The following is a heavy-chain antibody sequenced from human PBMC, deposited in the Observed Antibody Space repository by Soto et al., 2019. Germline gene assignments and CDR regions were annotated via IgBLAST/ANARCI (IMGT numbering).Heavy chain of an antibody. CDR1: GFTFSSYW. D-gene: IGHD2-21*02. J-gene: IGHJ6*02. Sequence: PGGSLRLSCAASGFTFSSYWMHWVRQAPGKGLVWVSRINSDGSSTSYADSVKGRFTISRDNAKNTLYLQMNSLRAEDTAVYYCASAYCGGDCYSDYYSYGMDVWGQGTTVTVSS. CDR2: INSDGSST. CDR3: ASAYCGGDCYSDYYSYGMDV. V-gene: IGHV3-74*01.